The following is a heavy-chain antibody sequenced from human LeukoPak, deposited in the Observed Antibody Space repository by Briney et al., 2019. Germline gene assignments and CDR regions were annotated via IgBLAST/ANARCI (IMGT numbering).Heavy chain of an antibody. CDR1: GFTFSSYG. CDR3: ARDQSGYDYGMDV. Sequence: GGSLRLSCAASGFTFSSYGMHWVRQAPGKGLEWVAVISYDGSNKYYADSVKGQFTISRDNSKNTLYLQMNSLRAEDTAVYYCARDQSGYDYGMDVWGKGTTVTVSS. CDR2: ISYDGSNK. J-gene: IGHJ6*04. V-gene: IGHV3-30*03. D-gene: IGHD3-10*01.